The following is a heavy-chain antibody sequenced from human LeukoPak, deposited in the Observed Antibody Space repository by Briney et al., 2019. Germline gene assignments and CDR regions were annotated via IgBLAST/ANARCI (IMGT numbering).Heavy chain of an antibody. CDR2: IIPILGIA. CDR3: ARVLRRDAFDI. V-gene: IGHV1-69*04. Sequence: ASVKVSCKASGGTFSSYAISWVRQAPGQGLEWMGRIIPILGIANYAQKFQGRVTITADKSTSTAYMELSSLRSEDTAVYYCARVLRRDAFDIWGQGTMVTVSS. J-gene: IGHJ3*02. CDR1: GGTFSSYA. D-gene: IGHD2-8*02.